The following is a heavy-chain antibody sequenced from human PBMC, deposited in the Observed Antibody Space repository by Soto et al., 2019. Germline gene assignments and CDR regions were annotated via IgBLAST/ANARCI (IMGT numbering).Heavy chain of an antibody. CDR2: IYYSGST. V-gene: IGHV4-30-4*01. D-gene: IGHD3-3*01. CDR1: GGSISSGDYY. CDR3: ARIVTDFWSGYRSFDY. J-gene: IGHJ4*02. Sequence: QVQLQESGPGLVKPSQTLSLTCTVSGGSISSGDYYWSWIRQPPGKGLEWIGYIYYSGSTYYNPSLKSRVTISVDTSKNQFSLKLSSVTAADTAVYYCARIVTDFWSGYRSFDYWGQGTLVTVSS.